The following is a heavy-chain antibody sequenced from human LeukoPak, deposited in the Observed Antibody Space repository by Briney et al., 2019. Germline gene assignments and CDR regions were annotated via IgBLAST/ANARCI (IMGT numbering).Heavy chain of an antibody. CDR3: ARARVLLDLILYFDWLYGMGV. D-gene: IGHD3-9*01. V-gene: IGHV4-34*01. CDR2: MKHSGST. J-gene: IGHJ6*04. Sequence: SETLSLTCAVYGGSFSGYYWRGLRQPPGKGGEGFGEMKHSGSTNYNTSLKSRVTISVPTSKTQFSLNLSSVTAADTAVYYCARARVLLDLILYFDWLYGMGVWGKATTVTVSS. CDR1: GGSFSGYY.